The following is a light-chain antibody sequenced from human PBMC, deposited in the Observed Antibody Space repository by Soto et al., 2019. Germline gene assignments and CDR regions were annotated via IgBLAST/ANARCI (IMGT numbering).Light chain of an antibody. J-gene: IGKJ2*01. CDR3: QQYNHWPT. CDR1: QSIGSN. Sequence: EIVMTQSPATLSVSPGERATLSCRASQSIGSNLAWYQQRPGQAPRLLIYGASTRAAGVPARVSGSGSGAEVTLTISSLQSEAFAVYYCQQYNHWPTFGQGTKLEIK. CDR2: GAS. V-gene: IGKV3-15*01.